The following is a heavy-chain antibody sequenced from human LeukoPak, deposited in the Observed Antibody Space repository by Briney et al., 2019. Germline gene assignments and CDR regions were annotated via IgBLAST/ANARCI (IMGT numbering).Heavy chain of an antibody. CDR2: ISGSGGST. CDR3: AKGFNWFDP. V-gene: IGHV3-23*01. CDR1: GFTFSNYA. J-gene: IGHJ5*02. Sequence: GGSLRLSCAASGFTFSNYAMSWVRQAPGKGLEWVSGISGSGGSTYFADSVKGRFTISRDNSKNTLYLQMNSLRAEDTALHYCAKGFNWFDPWGQGTLVTVSS.